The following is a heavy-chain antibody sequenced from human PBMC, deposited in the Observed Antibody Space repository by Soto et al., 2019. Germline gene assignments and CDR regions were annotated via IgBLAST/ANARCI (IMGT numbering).Heavy chain of an antibody. V-gene: IGHV3-49*03. J-gene: IGHJ3*02. CDR1: GFTFGDYA. CDR2: ICRQAYGGKT. Sequence: GGSLRLSCTASGFTFGDYAMSWFRQAPGKGMEWVGFICRQAYGGKTVYAAYVKGRCTISRDDSKSIAYLQRNSMKTEDTDVYYCTRFSGVRAFDIWGQGTMVTV. D-gene: IGHD1-26*01. CDR3: TRFSGVRAFDI.